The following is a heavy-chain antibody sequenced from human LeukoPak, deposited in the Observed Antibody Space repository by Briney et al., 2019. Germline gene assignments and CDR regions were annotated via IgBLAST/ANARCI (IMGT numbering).Heavy chain of an antibody. CDR2: IYYSGST. V-gene: IGHV4-59*01. Sequence: SETLSLTCTISGGSISSYYWSWIRQPPGKGLEWIGYIYYSGSTNYNPSLKSRVTISVDTSKNQFSLKLSSVTAADTAVYYCARVEAAAGRGYFYYYMDVWGKGTTVTVSS. CDR3: ARVEAAAGRGYFYYYMDV. D-gene: IGHD6-13*01. CDR1: GGSISSYY. J-gene: IGHJ6*03.